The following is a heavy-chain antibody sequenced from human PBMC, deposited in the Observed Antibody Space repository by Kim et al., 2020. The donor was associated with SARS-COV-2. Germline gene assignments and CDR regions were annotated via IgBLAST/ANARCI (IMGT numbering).Heavy chain of an antibody. V-gene: IGHV3-23*01. J-gene: IGHJ6*02. Sequence: GGSLRLSCAASGFTFSSYAMSWVRQAPGKGLEWVSAISGSGGSTYYADSVKGRFTISRDNSKNTLYLQMNSLRAEDTAVYYCAKILVPAAPGAYYYYGMDVWGQGGTVTVS. CDR2: ISGSGGST. CDR1: GFTFSSYA. CDR3: AKILVPAAPGAYYYYGMDV. D-gene: IGHD2-2*01.